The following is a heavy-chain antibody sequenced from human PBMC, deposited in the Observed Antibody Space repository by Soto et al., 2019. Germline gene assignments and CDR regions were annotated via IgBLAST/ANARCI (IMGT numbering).Heavy chain of an antibody. Sequence: AVKVSCKASGCTFSSYAIGWVRQAPGQGLEWMGGIIPIFGTANYAQKFQGRVTITADESTSTAYMELSSLRSEDTAVYYCARPLVTYYYDSSDLGAFDIWGQGTMVTVS. CDR3: ARPLVTYYYDSSDLGAFDI. J-gene: IGHJ3*02. D-gene: IGHD3-22*01. CDR2: IIPIFGTA. CDR1: GCTFSSYA. V-gene: IGHV1-69*13.